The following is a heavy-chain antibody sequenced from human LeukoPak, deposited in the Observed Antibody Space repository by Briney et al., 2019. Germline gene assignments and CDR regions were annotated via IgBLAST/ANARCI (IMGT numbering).Heavy chain of an antibody. CDR2: IKQDGSEK. CDR3: AREVGTCSGGTCYFRFDY. J-gene: IGHJ4*02. D-gene: IGHD2-15*01. CDR1: GFTFSTYW. V-gene: IGHV3-7*01. Sequence: GGSLRLSCAASGFTFSTYWMSWVRQAPGKGLEWVANIKQDGSEKYYVDSVKGRFTISRDNAKNSLYLQMNSLRAEDTAVYYCAREVGTCSGGTCYFRFDYWGQGTPVTVSS.